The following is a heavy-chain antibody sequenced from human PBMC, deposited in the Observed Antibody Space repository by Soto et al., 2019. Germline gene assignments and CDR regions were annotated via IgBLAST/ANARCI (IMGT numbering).Heavy chain of an antibody. D-gene: IGHD3-9*01. CDR2: ISGDGVTT. CDR1: GFPFSSYW. Sequence: DVQLVESGGDLVQRGGSLRLSCAASGFPFSSYWMHWVRHTPGKGLDWVARISGDGVTTYYPDSVTGRFTVSRDNAKNTLSLQISGLRAEDTAVYYCAREYYGLLTGYYTDYWGQGTLVSVSS. V-gene: IGHV3-74*01. J-gene: IGHJ4*02. CDR3: AREYYGLLTGYYTDY.